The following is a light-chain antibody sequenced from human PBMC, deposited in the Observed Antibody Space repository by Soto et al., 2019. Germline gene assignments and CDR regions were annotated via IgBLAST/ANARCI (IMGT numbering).Light chain of an antibody. CDR3: NSYRHSTTLV. J-gene: IGLJ1*01. CDR1: SSDVGGYNT. V-gene: IGLV2-14*01. CDR2: EVS. Sequence: QSALTQPASVSGSPGQSITISCTGTSSDVGGYNTVSWFQQHPSKAPKLIIYEVSHRPSGVSIRFSGSKSGNTASLTISGLQADNDADYYCNSYRHSTTLVFGTGTKVTVL.